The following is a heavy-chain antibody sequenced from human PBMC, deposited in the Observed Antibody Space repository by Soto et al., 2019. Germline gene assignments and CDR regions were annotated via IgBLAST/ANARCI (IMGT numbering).Heavy chain of an antibody. D-gene: IGHD2-15*01. CDR3: ARTKYGGTQLLDYGMDV. CDR2: INPNSGGT. J-gene: IGHJ6*02. Sequence: ASVKVSCKASGYTFTGYYMHWVRQAPGQGLEWMGWINPNSGGTNYAQKFQGRVTMTRDTSISTAYMELSRLRSDATAVYYCARTKYGGTQLLDYGMDVWGQGTTVTVSS. V-gene: IGHV1-2*02. CDR1: GYTFTGYY.